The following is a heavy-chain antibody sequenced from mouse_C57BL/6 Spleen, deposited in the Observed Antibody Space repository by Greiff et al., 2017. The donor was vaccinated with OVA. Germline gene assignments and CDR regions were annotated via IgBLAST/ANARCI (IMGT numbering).Heavy chain of an antibody. V-gene: IGHV5-6*01. CDR2: ISSGGSYT. CDR3: ARHLPVDYGSSYYFDY. CDR1: GFTFSSYG. D-gene: IGHD1-1*01. J-gene: IGHJ2*01. Sequence: EVHLVESGGDLVKPGGSLKLSCAASGFTFSSYGMSWVRQTPDKRLEWVATISSGGSYTYYPDSVKGRFTISRDNAKNTLYLQMSSLKSEDTAMYYCARHLPVDYGSSYYFDYWGQGTTLTVSS.